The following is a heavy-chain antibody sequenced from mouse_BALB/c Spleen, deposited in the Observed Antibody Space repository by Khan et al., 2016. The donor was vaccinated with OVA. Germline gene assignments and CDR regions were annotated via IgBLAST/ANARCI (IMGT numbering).Heavy chain of an antibody. J-gene: IGHJ4*01. V-gene: IGHV2-6-4*01. D-gene: IGHD2-14*01. CDR3: ARAYYGNDFYYAIDY. Sequence: QVQLQQSGPGLVAPSQCLSITCTVSGFSLTRYNIHWVRQPPGKGLEWLGMIWGGGSTDYNSNIKYRLSISKENTKSQVFLIMNSLQTDDTATYYCARAYYGNDFYYAIDYWGQGTSVTVS. CDR2: IWGGGST. CDR1: GFSLTRYN.